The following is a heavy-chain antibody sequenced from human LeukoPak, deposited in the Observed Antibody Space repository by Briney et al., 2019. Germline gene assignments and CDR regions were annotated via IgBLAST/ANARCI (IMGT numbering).Heavy chain of an antibody. D-gene: IGHD5-18*01. CDR1: GFTFSSYW. CDR2: IKQDGSEK. V-gene: IGHV3-7*01. CDR3: ARDRIGYSYGYEDY. J-gene: IGHJ4*02. Sequence: GGSLRLSCAASGFTFSSYWMSWVRQAPGKGLEWVANIKQDGSEKYYVDSVKGRFTISRDNAKNSLYLQMNSLRAEDTAVYYCARDRIGYSYGYEDYWGQGTLVTVSS.